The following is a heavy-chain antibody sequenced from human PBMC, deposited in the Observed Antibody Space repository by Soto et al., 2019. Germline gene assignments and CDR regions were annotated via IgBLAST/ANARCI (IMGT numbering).Heavy chain of an antibody. CDR3: AKDWWYSNYGGYSMDV. J-gene: IGHJ6*02. D-gene: IGHD4-4*01. Sequence: ASVKVSCKASGYTFTGYYIHWVRQAPGQGLEWMGWINPNSGGTNYAQKFQGTVTMTRDTSISTAYMEVSSLRSDDTAVYYCAKDWWYSNYGGYSMDVWGRGTTVTVSS. V-gene: IGHV1-2*02. CDR1: GYTFTGYY. CDR2: INPNSGGT.